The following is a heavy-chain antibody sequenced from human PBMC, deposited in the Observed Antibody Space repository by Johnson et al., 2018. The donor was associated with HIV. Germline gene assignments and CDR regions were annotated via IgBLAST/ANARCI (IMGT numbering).Heavy chain of an antibody. CDR1: AFTVSSNY. Sequence: VQLVESGGGFIQPGGSLRLSCAASAFTVSSNYMSWVRQAPGKGLEWVSGINWNGGSTGYADSVKGRFTISRDNDKNSLYLQLNSLRAEDTAVYYCGKDLFLDRSGYYSRRDAFDIWGQGTMVTVSS. V-gene: IGHV3-20*04. CDR2: INWNGGST. CDR3: GKDLFLDRSGYYSRRDAFDI. J-gene: IGHJ3*02. D-gene: IGHD3-22*01.